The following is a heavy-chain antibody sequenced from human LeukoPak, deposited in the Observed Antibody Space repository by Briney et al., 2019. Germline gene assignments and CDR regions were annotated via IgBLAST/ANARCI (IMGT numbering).Heavy chain of an antibody. J-gene: IGHJ5*02. CDR3: ARDPDLP. V-gene: IGHV1-24*01. Sequence: ASVKVSCKVSGYTLTELSMHWVRQAPGKGLEWMGGFDPEDGETIYAQKFQGRVTITADESTSTAYMELSSLRSEDTAVYYCARDPDLPWGQGTLVTVSS. CDR1: GYTLTELS. CDR2: FDPEDGET.